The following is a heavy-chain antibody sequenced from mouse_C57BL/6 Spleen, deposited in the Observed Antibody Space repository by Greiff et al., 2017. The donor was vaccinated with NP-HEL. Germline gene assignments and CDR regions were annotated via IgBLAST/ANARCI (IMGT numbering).Heavy chain of an antibody. CDR1: GYTFTSYW. J-gene: IGHJ2*01. CDR3: AFYTSYFDY. Sequence: QVQLQQPGAELVMPGASVKLSCKASGYTFTSYWMHWVKQRPGQGLEWIGEIDPSDSYTNYNQKFKGKSTLTVDKSSSTAYMQLSSLTSEDSAVYYCAFYTSYFDYWGQGTTLTVSS. D-gene: IGHD5-1-1*01. V-gene: IGHV1-69*01. CDR2: IDPSDSYT.